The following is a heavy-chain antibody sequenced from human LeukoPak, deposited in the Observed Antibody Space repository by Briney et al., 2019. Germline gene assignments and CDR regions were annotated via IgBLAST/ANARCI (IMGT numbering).Heavy chain of an antibody. CDR2: IYHSGST. CDR3: ARAAFGSGWYAGLDY. V-gene: IGHV4-4*02. CDR1: GGSISSSNW. J-gene: IGHJ4*02. D-gene: IGHD6-19*01. Sequence: SGTLSLTCAVSGGSISSSNWWSWVRQPPGKGLEWIGEIYHSGSTNYNPSLKSRVTISVDKSKNQFSLKLSSVTAADTAVCYCARAAFGSGWYAGLDYWGQGTLVTVSS.